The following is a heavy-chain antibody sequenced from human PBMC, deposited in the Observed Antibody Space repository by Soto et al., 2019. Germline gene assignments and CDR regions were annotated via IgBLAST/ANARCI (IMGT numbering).Heavy chain of an antibody. CDR3: AREVTIFGVVIDY. V-gene: IGHV3-33*01. CDR2: IWYDGSNK. Sequence: GGSLRLSCEASGFTFSSYGMHWVRQAPGKGLEWVAVIWYDGSNKYYADSVKGRFTISRDNSKNTLYLQMNSLRAEDTAVYYCAREVTIFGVVIDYWGQGTLVTVSS. D-gene: IGHD3-3*01. J-gene: IGHJ4*02. CDR1: GFTFSSYG.